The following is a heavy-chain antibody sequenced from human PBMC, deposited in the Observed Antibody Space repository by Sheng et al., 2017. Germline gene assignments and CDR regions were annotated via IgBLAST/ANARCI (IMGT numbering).Heavy chain of an antibody. Sequence: QLQLQESGPGLVKPSETLSLTCTVSGGSISSSSYYWGWIRQPPGKGLEWIGSIYYSGSTYYNPSLKSRVTISVDTSKNQFSLKLSSVTAADTAVYYCARHELRGPMDVVGPRDHGSPSP. CDR2: IYYSGST. V-gene: IGHV4-39*07. CDR1: GGSISSSSYY. CDR3: ARHELRGPMDV. J-gene: IGHJ6*02. D-gene: IGHD3-10*01.